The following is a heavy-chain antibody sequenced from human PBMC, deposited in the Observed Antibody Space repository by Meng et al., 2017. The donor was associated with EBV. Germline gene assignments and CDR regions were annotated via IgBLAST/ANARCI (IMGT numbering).Heavy chain of an antibody. CDR3: AGGQQWLRSPYFDY. Sequence: VQVVESGGGVVPPGRSLRLSCAASGFTFSSYAMHWVRQAPGKGLEWVAVISYDGSNKYYADSVKGRFTISRDNSKNTLYLQMNSLRAEDTAVYYCAGGQQWLRSPYFDYWGQGTLVTVSS. V-gene: IGHV3-30-3*01. J-gene: IGHJ4*02. D-gene: IGHD5-12*01. CDR2: ISYDGSNK. CDR1: GFTFSSYA.